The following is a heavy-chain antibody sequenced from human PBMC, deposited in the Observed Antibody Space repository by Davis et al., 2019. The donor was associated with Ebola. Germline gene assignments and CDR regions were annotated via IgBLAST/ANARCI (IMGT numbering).Heavy chain of an antibody. V-gene: IGHV3-73*01. CDR1: GFTFSGSA. D-gene: IGHD3-22*01. CDR3: TSRFSYDSSGSSGH. Sequence: GESLKISCAASGFTFSGSAMHWVRQASGKRLEWVGRIKSKAEGYATAYAASVKGRFTVSRDDSKNTAYLQVNSLKTEDTAMYYCTSRFSYDSSGSSGHWGQGTLVTVSS. J-gene: IGHJ4*02. CDR2: IKSKAEGYAT.